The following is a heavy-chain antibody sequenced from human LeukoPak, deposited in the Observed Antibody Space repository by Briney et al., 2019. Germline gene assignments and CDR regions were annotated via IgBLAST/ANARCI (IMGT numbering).Heavy chain of an antibody. CDR3: ARRGTIDSGRPWN. CDR1: GGSISSGGYY. V-gene: IGHV4-31*03. D-gene: IGHD6-25*01. J-gene: IGHJ4*02. CDR2: IYNSGST. Sequence: SETLSLTCTGSGGSISSGGYYWNWIRQHPGKGLEWIGYIYNSGSTYYSPSLKSRVTISVDTSKNQFSLKVSSVTAADTAVYYCARRGTIDSGRPWNWGQGTLVTVSS.